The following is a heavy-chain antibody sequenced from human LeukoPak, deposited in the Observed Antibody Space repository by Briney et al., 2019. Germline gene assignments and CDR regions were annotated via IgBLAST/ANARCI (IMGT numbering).Heavy chain of an antibody. CDR1: GFTFSSYS. J-gene: IGHJ4*02. CDR2: ISSSSSYI. Sequence: GGSLRLSCAASGFTFSSYSMNWVRQAPGKGLEWVSSISSSSSYIYYADSVKGRFTISRDNAKNSLYLQMNSLRAEDTAVYYCARDSAAAAVYYFDYWGQGTLVTVSS. CDR3: ARDSAAAAVYYFDY. D-gene: IGHD6-13*01. V-gene: IGHV3-21*01.